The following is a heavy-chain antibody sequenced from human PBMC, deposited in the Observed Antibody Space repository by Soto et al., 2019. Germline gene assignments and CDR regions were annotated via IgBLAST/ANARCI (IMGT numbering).Heavy chain of an antibody. J-gene: IGHJ6*02. CDR1: GYTFTSYY. V-gene: IGHV1-46*01. CDR3: ARNDFWSGYMGSYYDYGMDV. Sequence: ASVKVSCKASGYTFTSYYMHWLRQAPGQGLEWMGITNPSGGSTSYAQKFQGRVTMTRDTSTSTVYMQLRSLRADDTAVYYCARNDFWSGYMGSYYDYGMDVWGQGTTVPVSS. CDR2: TNPSGGST. D-gene: IGHD3-3*01.